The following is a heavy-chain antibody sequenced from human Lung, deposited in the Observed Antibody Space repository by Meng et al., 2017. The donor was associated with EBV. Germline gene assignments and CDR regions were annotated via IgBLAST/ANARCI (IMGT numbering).Heavy chain of an antibody. CDR1: GGSISSGGHY. CDR2: IYYSGST. CDR3: ARAVDTGYFDY. V-gene: IGHV4-31*01. J-gene: IGHJ4*02. Sequence: QVQLQEWGPGLVKPSQTLSLTCTVSGGSISSGGHYWSWIRQHPGKSLEWIGYIYYSGSTYYNPSLKSLVSISVDTSNNQFSLKLSSVTAADTAVYYCARAVDTGYFDYWGQGTLVTVSS. D-gene: IGHD5-18*01.